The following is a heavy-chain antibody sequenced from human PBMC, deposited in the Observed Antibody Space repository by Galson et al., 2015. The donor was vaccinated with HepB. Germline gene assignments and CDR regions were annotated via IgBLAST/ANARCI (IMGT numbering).Heavy chain of an antibody. Sequence: SVKVSCKASGYTFTSYYMHWVRQAPGQELEWMGIINPSGGSTSYAQKFQGRVTMTRDTSTRTVYMELSSLRSEDTAWYYCAREDGKVRGQAPDYWGQGTLVTVAS. CDR3: AREDGKVRGQAPDY. D-gene: IGHD3-10*01. CDR2: INPSGGST. J-gene: IGHJ4*02. CDR1: GYTFTSYY. V-gene: IGHV1-46*01.